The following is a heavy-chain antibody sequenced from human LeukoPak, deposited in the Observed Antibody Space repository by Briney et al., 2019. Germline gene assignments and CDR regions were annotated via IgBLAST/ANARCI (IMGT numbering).Heavy chain of an antibody. J-gene: IGHJ5*02. Sequence: GGSLRLSCSASGFTFSSNAMAWVRQAPGKGLEWVSSISSSGSYIFYADSVKGRFTISRDNAKNSLYLQMNSLRAEDTAVYYCARAHSGYCSSTSCYSNWFDPWGQGTLVTVSS. CDR1: GFTFSSNA. V-gene: IGHV3-21*01. D-gene: IGHD2-2*03. CDR3: ARAHSGYCSSTSCYSNWFDP. CDR2: ISSSGSYI.